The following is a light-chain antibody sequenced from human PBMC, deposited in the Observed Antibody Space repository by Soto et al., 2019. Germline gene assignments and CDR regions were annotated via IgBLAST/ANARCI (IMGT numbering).Light chain of an antibody. Sequence: EIVLTQSPGTLSLSPGERATLSCRASQSVSHSYLAWYRQKPGQAPRLLIYGASNRATVIPDRFSGSGSGTDFTLTIRRMEPEDVAMYYCHQYGNSPQTFGQGTKLEIK. V-gene: IGKV3-20*01. CDR1: QSVSHSY. CDR2: GAS. J-gene: IGKJ2*01. CDR3: HQYGNSPQT.